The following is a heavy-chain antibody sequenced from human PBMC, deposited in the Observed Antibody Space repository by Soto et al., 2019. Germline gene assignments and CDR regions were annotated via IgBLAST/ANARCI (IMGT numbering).Heavy chain of an antibody. CDR3: ARDDGPPSYYYYGMDV. CDR1: GFTFSDYY. Sequence: PGGSLRLSCAASGFTFSDYYMSWIRQAPGKGLEWVSYISSSGSTIYYADSVKGRFTISRDNAKNSLYLQMDSLRAEDTAVYYCARDDGPPSYYYYGMDVWGQGTTVTVSS. V-gene: IGHV3-11*01. CDR2: ISSSGSTI. J-gene: IGHJ6*02.